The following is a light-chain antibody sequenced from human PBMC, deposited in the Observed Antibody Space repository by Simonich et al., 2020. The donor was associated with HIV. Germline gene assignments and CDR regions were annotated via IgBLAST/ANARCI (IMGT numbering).Light chain of an antibody. CDR2: WAS. CDR1: HSVLFSSNNKND. J-gene: IGKJ1*01. V-gene: IGKV4-1*01. Sequence: IVMTQSPDSLAVSLGERATINCKSLHSVLFSSNNKNDLAWYQQKPGQPPNLLIYWASTRESGVPDRLSASGSGTDFTLTISSLQAEDVAVYYCQQYYSTPPTFGQGTKVEIK. CDR3: QQYYSTPPT.